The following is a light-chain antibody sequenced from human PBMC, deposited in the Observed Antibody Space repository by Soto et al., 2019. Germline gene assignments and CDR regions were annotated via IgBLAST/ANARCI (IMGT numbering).Light chain of an antibody. CDR2: GAS. V-gene: IGKV3D-15*01. CDR1: QFVSSN. J-gene: IGKJ5*01. CDR3: QQYHNWPPLT. Sequence: EIVMTQSPVTLSVSPGERATLSCRASQFVSSNLAWYQQKPGQAPRLLIYGASTRATGIPARFSGSGSGTEFTLTISNLQSEDFAVYFCQQYHNWPPLTFGQGTRMEIK.